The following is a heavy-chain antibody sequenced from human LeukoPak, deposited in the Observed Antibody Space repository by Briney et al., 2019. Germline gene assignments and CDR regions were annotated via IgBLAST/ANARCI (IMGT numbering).Heavy chain of an antibody. V-gene: IGHV4-34*01. CDR1: GGSFSGYY. Sequence: ASETLSLTCAVYGGSFSGYYWSWIRQPPGKGLEWIGEINHSGSTNYNPSLKSRVTISVDTSKNQFSLKLSSVTAADTAVYYCARGGPAYSSPSGRFDYWGQGTLVTVSS. CDR3: ARGGPAYSSPSGRFDY. CDR2: INHSGST. J-gene: IGHJ4*02. D-gene: IGHD6-6*01.